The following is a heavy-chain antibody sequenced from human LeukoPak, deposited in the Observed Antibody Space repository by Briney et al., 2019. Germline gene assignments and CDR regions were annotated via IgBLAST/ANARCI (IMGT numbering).Heavy chain of an antibody. J-gene: IGHJ1*01. D-gene: IGHD3-22*01. V-gene: IGHV4-61*02. Sequence: PSETLSLTCTVSGGSISSGSYYWSWIRQPAGKGLEWIGRIYTSGSTNYNPSLKSRVTMSVDTSKNQFSLKLSSVTAADTAVYYCARGLPDSSGYYTAEYFQHWGQGTLVTVSS. CDR3: ARGLPDSSGYYTAEYFQH. CDR2: IYTSGST. CDR1: GGSISSGSYY.